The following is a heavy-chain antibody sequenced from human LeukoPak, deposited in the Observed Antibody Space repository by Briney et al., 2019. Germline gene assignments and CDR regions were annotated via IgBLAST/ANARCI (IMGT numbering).Heavy chain of an antibody. Sequence: SQTQSLTCTVSGGSISSGDYYWSWIRQPPGKGLEWIGYIYHSGTTYYNPSLKSRVTVSIDRSKNQFSLKLSSVTAADTAVYYCARNRGSFDFDFWGQGTLVTVSS. D-gene: IGHD1-26*01. J-gene: IGHJ4*02. V-gene: IGHV4-30-2*01. CDR2: IYHSGTT. CDR3: ARNRGSFDFDF. CDR1: GGSISSGDYY.